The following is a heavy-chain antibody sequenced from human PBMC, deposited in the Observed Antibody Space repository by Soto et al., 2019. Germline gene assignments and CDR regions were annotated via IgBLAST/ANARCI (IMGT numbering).Heavy chain of an antibody. D-gene: IGHD6-19*01. CDR2: IIGTGGST. J-gene: IGHJ2*01. CDR1: GFTFSSYA. Sequence: EVQLLDSGGGLVQPGGSLRLSCAASGFTFSSYAMAWVRQAPGKGLEWISTIIGTGGSTFYPDSVKGRFTISRDNSKNTLYLQMNSLRAEDTAVYYCAKISGWYWYFDLWGRGTLVTVSS. V-gene: IGHV3-23*01. CDR3: AKISGWYWYFDL.